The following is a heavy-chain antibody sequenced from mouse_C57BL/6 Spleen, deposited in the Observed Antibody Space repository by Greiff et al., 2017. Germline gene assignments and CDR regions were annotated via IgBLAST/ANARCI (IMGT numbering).Heavy chain of an antibody. D-gene: IGHD4-1*01. CDR1: GYTFTRYW. CDR3: SSTGTMDFDY. J-gene: IGHJ2*01. Sequence: EVQLQQSGTVLARPGASVKMSCKTSGYTFTRYWMHWVKQRPGQGLEWIGAIYPGNSDTSYNQKFKGKAKLTAVTSASTAYMELSSLTNEDSAVYYCSSTGTMDFDYWGQGTTLTVSS. CDR2: IYPGNSDT. V-gene: IGHV1-5*01.